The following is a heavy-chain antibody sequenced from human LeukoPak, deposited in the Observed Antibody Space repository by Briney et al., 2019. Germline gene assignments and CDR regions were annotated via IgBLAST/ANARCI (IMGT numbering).Heavy chain of an antibody. V-gene: IGHV4-34*01. CDR1: GGSFSGYY. J-gene: IGHJ3*02. CDR2: IYHSGST. CDR3: ARGSNYYDSSGYYYAAFDI. D-gene: IGHD3-22*01. Sequence: SETLSLTCAVYGGSFSGYYWSWIRQPPGKGLEWIGYIYHSGSTYYNPSLKSRVTISVDRSKNQFSLKLGSVTAADTAVYYCARGSNYYDSSGYYYAAFDIWGQGTMVTVSS.